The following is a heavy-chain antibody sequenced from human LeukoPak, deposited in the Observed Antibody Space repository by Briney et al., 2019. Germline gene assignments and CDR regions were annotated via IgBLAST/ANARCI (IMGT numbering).Heavy chain of an antibody. CDR1: GGTFSSYA. CDR3: AAVTTVTTYYYGMDV. Sequence: ASVKVSCKASGGTFSSYAISWVRQAPGQGLEWMGGIIPIFGTANYAQKFQERVTITRDMSTSTAYMELSSLRSEDTAVYYCAAVTTVTTYYYGMDVWGQGTTVTVSS. J-gene: IGHJ6*02. CDR2: IIPIFGTA. V-gene: IGHV1-69*05. D-gene: IGHD4-11*01.